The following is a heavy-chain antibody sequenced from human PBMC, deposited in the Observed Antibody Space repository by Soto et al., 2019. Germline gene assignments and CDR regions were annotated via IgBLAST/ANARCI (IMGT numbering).Heavy chain of an antibody. Sequence: HPGGSLRLSCAASGYTFSSYAMSWVRQAPGKGLEWVSSITGTGVSIYYADSVRGRFTISRDNSKNTLYLQMSSLRAEDTAVYYCARDGVGATTYFGYFDYWGQGTLVTVSS. CDR2: ITGTGVSI. CDR1: GYTFSSYA. CDR3: ARDGVGATTYFGYFDY. V-gene: IGHV3-23*01. J-gene: IGHJ4*02. D-gene: IGHD1-26*01.